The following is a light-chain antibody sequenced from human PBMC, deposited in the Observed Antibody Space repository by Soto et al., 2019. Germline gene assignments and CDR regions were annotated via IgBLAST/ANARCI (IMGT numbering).Light chain of an antibody. V-gene: IGKV3-15*01. J-gene: IGKJ1*01. CDR2: GAS. CDR1: QSVSSN. CDR3: QQYNNWPRT. Sequence: EIVMTQSLAALSVSHGERATLSCRASQSVSSNLAWYQQKPGQAPRLLIYGASTRATGIPASFSGSGSGTEFTLTISSLQSEDFAVYYCQQYNNWPRTFGQGTKVDI.